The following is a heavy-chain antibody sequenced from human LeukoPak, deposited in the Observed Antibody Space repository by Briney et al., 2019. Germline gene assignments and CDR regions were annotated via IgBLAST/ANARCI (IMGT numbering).Heavy chain of an antibody. J-gene: IGHJ4*02. CDR3: ARRHVEYSSSSDPYYFDY. V-gene: IGHV4-59*01. CDR2: LYYSGST. CDR1: GASLSSYY. Sequence: SETLSLTCTVSGASLSSYYWTWIRQPPGKGLEWIGSLYYSGSTNYNPSLKSRVTISVDTSKNQFSLELSSVTAADTAVYYCARRHVEYSSSSDPYYFDYWGQGTLVTVSS. D-gene: IGHD6-6*01.